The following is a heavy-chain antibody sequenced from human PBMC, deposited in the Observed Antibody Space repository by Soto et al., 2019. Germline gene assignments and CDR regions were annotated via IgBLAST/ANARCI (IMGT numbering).Heavy chain of an antibody. CDR3: AKGSRMWTPDY. Sequence: ASVKVSCKAYGYTFTDYAIHWVRQTPGQRLEWMRWIAPGNGNTKYSQNFQGRVTITRDTSATTAYMELSSLKSEDTAVYYCAKGSRMWTPDYWGQGTLVTVSS. D-gene: IGHD2-21*01. CDR2: IAPGNGNT. CDR1: GYTFTDYA. V-gene: IGHV1-3*01. J-gene: IGHJ4*02.